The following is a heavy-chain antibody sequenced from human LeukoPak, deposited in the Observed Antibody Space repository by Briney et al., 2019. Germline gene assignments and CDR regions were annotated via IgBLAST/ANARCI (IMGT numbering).Heavy chain of an antibody. CDR2: IKLDGSEK. CDR3: ARDLIGYSSGWYYDYYYYGMDV. D-gene: IGHD6-19*01. CDR1: GFTFGKYW. Sequence: AGGSLRLSCVASGFTFGKYWMSWVRQAPGKGLEWVANIKLDGSEKNYVDSVKGRFTISRDNAKNSLYLQMNSLRAEDTAVYYCARDLIGYSSGWYYDYYYYGMDVWGQGTTVTVSS. J-gene: IGHJ6*02. V-gene: IGHV3-7*01.